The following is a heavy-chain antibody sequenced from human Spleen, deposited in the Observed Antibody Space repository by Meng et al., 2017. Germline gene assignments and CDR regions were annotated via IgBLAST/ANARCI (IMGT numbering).Heavy chain of an antibody. CDR3: ARENGYSDY. V-gene: IGHV1-3*04. D-gene: IGHD3-22*01. CDR1: GYTFRSYA. Sequence: QVQLVQSGAEVKKPGASVKVSCKASGYTFRSYAMHWVRQAPGQSLELIGWISTDTGSTRYSQKFQGRLTITRDTSANIAYMELSSLRSEDSAVYYCARENGYSDYWGQGTLVTVSS. CDR2: ISTDTGST. J-gene: IGHJ4*02.